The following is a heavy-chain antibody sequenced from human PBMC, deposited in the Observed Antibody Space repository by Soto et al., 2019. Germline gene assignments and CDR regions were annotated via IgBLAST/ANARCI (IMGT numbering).Heavy chain of an antibody. CDR3: GCRVEDISYDYYGMDV. CDR2: IHHREST. D-gene: IGHD2-15*01. CDR1: GGSVRSNNW. V-gene: IGHV4-4*02. J-gene: IGHJ6*02. Sequence: SETLSLTCAVSGGSVRSNNWWFWVRQPPGKGLEWIGEIHHRESTNLNPSLKSRVTISVDRSKNEFSLKVKSVTAADTAVYYCGCRVEDISYDYYGMDVWGQGTTVTVSS.